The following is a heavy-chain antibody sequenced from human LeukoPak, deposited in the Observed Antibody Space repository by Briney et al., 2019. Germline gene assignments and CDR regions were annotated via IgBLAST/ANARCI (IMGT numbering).Heavy chain of an antibody. J-gene: IGHJ3*02. CDR3: ARWGGVLLWFGETGDAFDI. D-gene: IGHD3-10*01. V-gene: IGHV4-39*01. Sequence: SETLSLTCTVSGGSISSSSYYWGWIRQPPGKGLEWIGSIYYSGSTYYNPSLKSRVTISVDTSKNQYSLKLSSVTAADTAVYYCARWGGVLLWFGETGDAFDIWGQGTMVTVSS. CDR1: GGSISSSSYY. CDR2: IYYSGST.